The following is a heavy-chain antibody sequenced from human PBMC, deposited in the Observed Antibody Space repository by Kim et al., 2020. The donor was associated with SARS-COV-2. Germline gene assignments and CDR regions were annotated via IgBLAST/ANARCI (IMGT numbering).Heavy chain of an antibody. Sequence: SETLSLTCTVSGGSISSSSYYWGWIRQPPGKGLEWIGSIYYSGSTYYNPSLKSRVTISVDTSKNQFSLKLSSVTAADTAVYYCASGGWELDYFDYWGQGTLVTVSS. J-gene: IGHJ4*02. CDR2: IYYSGST. CDR1: GGSISSSSYY. CDR3: ASGGWELDYFDY. V-gene: IGHV4-39*01. D-gene: IGHD1-26*01.